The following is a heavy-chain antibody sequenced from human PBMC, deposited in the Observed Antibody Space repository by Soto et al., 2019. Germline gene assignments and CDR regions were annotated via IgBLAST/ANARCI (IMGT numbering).Heavy chain of an antibody. D-gene: IGHD3-10*01. J-gene: IGHJ5*02. Sequence: ASVKVSCKASGYAFTGYYMHWVRQAPGQGLEWMGWINPNSGGTNYAQKFQGRVTMTRDTSISTAYMELSRLRSDDTAVYYCARGLLWFGESIFSWFDPWGPGTLVTVSS. V-gene: IGHV1-2*02. CDR3: ARGLLWFGESIFSWFDP. CDR2: INPNSGGT. CDR1: GYAFTGYY.